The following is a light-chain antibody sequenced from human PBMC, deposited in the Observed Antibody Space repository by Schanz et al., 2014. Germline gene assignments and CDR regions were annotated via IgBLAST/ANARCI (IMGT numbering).Light chain of an antibody. CDR1: SSNIGAGYV. Sequence: QSVLTQPPSVSGAPGQRVTVSCTGGSSNIGAGYVVHWYQHLPGTAPKLLIYDNNNRPSGVPDRFSGSKSGTSAYLAITGLQAEDEADYYCQSYDSSLRGVVFGGGTKLTVL. V-gene: IGLV1-40*01. CDR2: DNN. CDR3: QSYDSSLRGVV. J-gene: IGLJ2*01.